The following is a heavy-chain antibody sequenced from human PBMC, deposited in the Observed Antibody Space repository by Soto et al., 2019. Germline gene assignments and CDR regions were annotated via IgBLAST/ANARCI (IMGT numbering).Heavy chain of an antibody. J-gene: IGHJ4*02. CDR1: GFTFSSYD. V-gene: IGHV3-30-3*01. D-gene: IGHD5-12*01. Sequence: GGSLRLSCAASGFTFSSYDMHWVRQAPGKGLEWVAVISYDGSNKYYADSVKGRFTISRDNSKNTLYLQMNSLRAEDTAVYYCARDPSPYRRDGYNLFDYWGQGTLVTVSS. CDR2: ISYDGSNK. CDR3: ARDPSPYRRDGYNLFDY.